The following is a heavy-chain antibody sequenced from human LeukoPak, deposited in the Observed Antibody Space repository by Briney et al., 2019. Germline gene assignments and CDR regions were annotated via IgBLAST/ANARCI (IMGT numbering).Heavy chain of an antibody. Sequence: SQTLSLTCTVSGGSISSGSYYWSWIRQPAGKGLEWIGRIYTSGSTNYNPSLKSRVTMSVDTSKNQFSLKLSSVTAADTAVYYCARDGAAAGRVDYWGQGTLVTVSS. V-gene: IGHV4-61*02. CDR3: ARDGAAAGRVDY. CDR2: IYTSGST. J-gene: IGHJ4*02. D-gene: IGHD6-13*01. CDR1: GGSISSGSYY.